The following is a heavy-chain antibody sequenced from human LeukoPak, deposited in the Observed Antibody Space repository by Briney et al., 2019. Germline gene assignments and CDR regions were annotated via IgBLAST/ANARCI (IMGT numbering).Heavy chain of an antibody. V-gene: IGHV3-30-3*01. CDR1: GFTFSSYA. Sequence: GGSLRLSCAASGFTFSSYAMHWVRQAPGKGLEWVAVISYDGSNKYYADSVKGRFTISRDNSKNTLYLQMNSPRAEDTAVYYCASGDEPWGQGTLVTVSS. CDR2: ISYDGSNK. CDR3: ASGDEP. D-gene: IGHD7-27*01. J-gene: IGHJ5*02.